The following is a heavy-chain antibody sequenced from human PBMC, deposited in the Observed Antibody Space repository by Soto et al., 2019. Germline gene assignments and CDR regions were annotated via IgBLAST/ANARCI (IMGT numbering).Heavy chain of an antibody. D-gene: IGHD6-19*01. Sequence: PGESLKISCKGSGYSFTSYWISWVRQMPGKGLEWMGRVDPSDSYTNYSPSFQGHVTISADKSISTAYLQWSSLKASDTAMYYCARLKGSGWYVGYYGMDVWGQGTTVTVSS. V-gene: IGHV5-10-1*01. CDR1: GYSFTSYW. CDR3: ARLKGSGWYVGYYGMDV. J-gene: IGHJ6*02. CDR2: VDPSDSYT.